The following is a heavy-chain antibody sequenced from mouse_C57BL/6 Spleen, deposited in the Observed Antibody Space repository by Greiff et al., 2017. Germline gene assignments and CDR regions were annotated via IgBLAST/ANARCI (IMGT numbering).Heavy chain of an antibody. CDR3: ARGGSRLFDV. J-gene: IGHJ1*03. D-gene: IGHD1-1*01. V-gene: IGHV5-17*01. CDR1: GFTFSDYG. Sequence: EVKVVESGGGLVKPGGSLKLSCAASGFTFSDYGMHWVRQAPEKGLEWVAYISSGSSTIYYADTVKGRFTISRDNAKNTLFLQVTILGSEDTAMYYCARGGSRLFDVWGTGTTVTVSS. CDR2: ISSGSSTI.